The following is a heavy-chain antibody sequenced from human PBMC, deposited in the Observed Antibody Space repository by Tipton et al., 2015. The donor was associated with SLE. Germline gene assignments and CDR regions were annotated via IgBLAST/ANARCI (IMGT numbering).Heavy chain of an antibody. CDR1: GGSFSGYY. D-gene: IGHD3-10*01. V-gene: IGHV4-34*01. J-gene: IGHJ4*02. CDR2: INHSGST. CDR3: ARGSGRD. Sequence: TLSLTCAVYGGSFSGYYWSWIRQPPGKGLEWIGEINHSGSTNYNPSLKSRVTISVDTSKNQFSLKLSSVTAADTAVYYCARGSGRDWGQGTLVTVSS.